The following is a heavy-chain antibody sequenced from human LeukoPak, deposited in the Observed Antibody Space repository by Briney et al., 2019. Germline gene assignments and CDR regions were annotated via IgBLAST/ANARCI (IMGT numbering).Heavy chain of an antibody. CDR3: ACGGTNFGVVGINWFDP. J-gene: IGHJ5*02. Sequence: SETLSLTCTVSGGSISSSSDYGGWIRQPPGQGLEWIGSIYYSGRTYYNPSLKSRVTISVETSKNQFSLKLASVTAAATGVYYCACGGTNFGVVGINWFDPWGQGTLVTVSS. V-gene: IGHV4-39*07. CDR2: IYYSGRT. D-gene: IGHD3-3*01. CDR1: GGSISSSSDY.